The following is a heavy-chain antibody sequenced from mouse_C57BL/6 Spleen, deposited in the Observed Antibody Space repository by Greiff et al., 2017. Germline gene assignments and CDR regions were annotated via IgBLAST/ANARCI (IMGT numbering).Heavy chain of an antibody. V-gene: IGHV5-16*01. CDR1: GFTFSDSY. J-gene: IGHJ2*01. CDR3: ARGDYYGSSHYCDY. D-gene: IGHD1-1*01. Sequence: EVMLVESEGGLVQPGSSMKLSCTASGFTFSDSYMAWVRQVPEKGLEWVANINYDGSSTYYLDSLKSRFTISSDNAKNILYLQMSSLKSEDTATYYCARGDYYGSSHYCDYWGQGTTLTVSS. CDR2: INYDGSST.